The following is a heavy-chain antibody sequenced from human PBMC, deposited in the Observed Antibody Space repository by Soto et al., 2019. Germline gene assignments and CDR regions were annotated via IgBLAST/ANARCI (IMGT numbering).Heavy chain of an antibody. CDR2: INPSGGST. CDR3: ASYYGSGSYPTYYYMDV. J-gene: IGHJ6*03. Sequence: ASVKVSCKASGYTFTSYYMHWVRQAPGQGLEWMGIINPSGGSTSYAQKFQGRVTMTRDTSTSTVYMELSSLRSEDTAVYYCASYYGSGSYPTYYYMDVWGKGTTVTVSS. V-gene: IGHV1-46*03. CDR1: GYTFTSYY. D-gene: IGHD3-10*01.